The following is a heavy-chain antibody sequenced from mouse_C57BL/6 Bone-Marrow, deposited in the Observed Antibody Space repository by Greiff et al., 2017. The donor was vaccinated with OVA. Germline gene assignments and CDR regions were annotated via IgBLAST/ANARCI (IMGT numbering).Heavy chain of an antibody. D-gene: IGHD1-1*01. CDR3: TRSSPITTVVATGNYAMDY. V-gene: IGHV1-15*01. CDR1: GYTFTDYE. Sequence: VKLQQSGAELVRPGASVTLSCKASGYTFTDYEMHWVKQTPVHGLEWIGAIDPETGGTAYNQKFKGKAILTADKSSSTAYMELRSLTSEDSAVYYCTRSSPITTVVATGNYAMDYWGQGTSVTVSS. CDR2: IDPETGGT. J-gene: IGHJ4*01.